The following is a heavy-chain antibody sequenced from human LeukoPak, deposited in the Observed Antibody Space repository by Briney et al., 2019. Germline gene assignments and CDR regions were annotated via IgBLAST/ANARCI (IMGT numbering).Heavy chain of an antibody. CDR2: ISSGGSST. Sequence: GGSLRLSCTAFGFTFSSYAMSWVRQAPGRGLEWVSSISSGGSSTYYADSVKGRFTISRDNSKNTLYLQMNSLRAEDTAVYYCAKSSGGRGDPIDYWGQGTLVTVSS. CDR1: GFTFSSYA. CDR3: AKSSGGRGDPIDY. V-gene: IGHV3-23*01. J-gene: IGHJ4*02.